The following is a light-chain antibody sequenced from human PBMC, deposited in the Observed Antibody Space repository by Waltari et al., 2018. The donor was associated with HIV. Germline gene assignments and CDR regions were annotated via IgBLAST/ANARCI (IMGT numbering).Light chain of an antibody. CDR3: QSYDSSLSGSV. V-gene: IGLV1-40*01. CDR1: SSNIGAGYD. Sequence: QSVLTQPPSVSGAPGQRVTISCTGSSSNIGAGYDVHWYQQLPGTAPKRLIYGNSKRPSGVPDRFSGSKSGTSASLAITGLQAEDEADYYGQSYDSSLSGSVFGGGTKLTVL. J-gene: IGLJ2*01. CDR2: GNS.